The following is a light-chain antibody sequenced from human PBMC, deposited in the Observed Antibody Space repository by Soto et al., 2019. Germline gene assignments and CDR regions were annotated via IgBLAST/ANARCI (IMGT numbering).Light chain of an antibody. Sequence: EIVLTQSPGTLSLSPGERATLSCRASQSVSSTYLAWYQQKPGQAPRLFIYSASSRATCIPDRFSGSGSGTDFTLTISRLEPEGFAVYYCQQYGGSPPITFGQGTRLEIK. CDR1: QSVSSTY. CDR3: QQYGGSPPIT. CDR2: SAS. V-gene: IGKV3-20*01. J-gene: IGKJ5*01.